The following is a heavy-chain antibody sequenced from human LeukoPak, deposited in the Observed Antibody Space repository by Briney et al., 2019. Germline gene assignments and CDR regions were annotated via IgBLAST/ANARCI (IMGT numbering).Heavy chain of an antibody. CDR1: GGSLSNYY. CDR3: VRGFSGVVGDY. Sequence: SETLSLTCTVYGGSLSNYYWSWIRQPPGKGLEWIGEIKPGAITNYNPSLKSRATISLDTSKNQLSLKLISATAADTAVYYCVRGFSGVVGDYWGQGTLVTVSS. V-gene: IGHV4-34*01. J-gene: IGHJ4*02. CDR2: IKPGAIT. D-gene: IGHD3-10*01.